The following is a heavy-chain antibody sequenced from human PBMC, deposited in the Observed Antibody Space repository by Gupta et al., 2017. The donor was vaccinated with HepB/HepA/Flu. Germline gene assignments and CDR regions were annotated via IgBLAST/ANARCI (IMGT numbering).Heavy chain of an antibody. J-gene: IGHJ6*03. CDR3: ARLGAYYYYMDV. V-gene: IGHV3-21*01. CDR2: ISSSSSYI. D-gene: IGHD3-16*01. Sequence: EVQLVESGGGLVKPGGSLRLSCAASGFTFSSYSMNWVRQAPGKGREWVSSISSSSSYIYYADSVKGRFTISRDNAKNSLYLQMNSLRAEDTAVYYCARLGAYYYYMDVWGKGTTVTVSS. CDR1: GFTFSSYS.